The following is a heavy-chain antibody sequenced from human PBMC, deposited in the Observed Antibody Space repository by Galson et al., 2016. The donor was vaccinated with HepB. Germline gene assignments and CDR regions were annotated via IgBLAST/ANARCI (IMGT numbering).Heavy chain of an antibody. Sequence: SETLSLTCTVSGGSISSSSYYWGWIRQPPGKRLEWIGSIYYSGSTYYNPSLKSRVTISVDTSKNQFSLKLSSGTAADTAVYYCAREMPAMVLYYFDYWGQGTLVTVSS. D-gene: IGHD5-18*01. CDR2: IYYSGST. CDR3: AREMPAMVLYYFDY. J-gene: IGHJ4*02. V-gene: IGHV4-39*02. CDR1: GGSISSSSYY.